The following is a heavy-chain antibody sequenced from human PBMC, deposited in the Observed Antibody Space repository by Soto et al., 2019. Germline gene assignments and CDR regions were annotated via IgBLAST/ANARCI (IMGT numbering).Heavy chain of an antibody. CDR3: AHIVVAGLGYYFDY. CDR2: MYWDDDK. CDR1: GFSLSSTRMA. Sequence: QITLKESGPTLVKPTQTLTLTCTFSGFSLSSTRMAVGWSRQPPGKALEWPALMYWDDDKRYSPFLKSRLTITKDTSKNQVVLTMSNMDPVDTARYYCAHIVVAGLGYYFDYWGQGTLVTVSS. J-gene: IGHJ4*02. V-gene: IGHV2-5*02. D-gene: IGHD6-19*01.